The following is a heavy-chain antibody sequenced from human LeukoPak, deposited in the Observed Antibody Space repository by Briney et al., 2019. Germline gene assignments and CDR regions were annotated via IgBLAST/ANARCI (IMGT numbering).Heavy chain of an antibody. CDR3: ARGNYDYFDS. CDR1: GGSFSGYH. CDR2: INHSGST. Sequence: PSETLSLTCAVYGGSFSGYHWGWIRQPPGKGLEWIGEINHSGSTNYNPSLKSRVTISVDTSKNQFSLKLSSVTAADTAVYFCARGNYDYFDSWGQGTLVTVSS. D-gene: IGHD1-7*01. V-gene: IGHV4-34*01. J-gene: IGHJ4*02.